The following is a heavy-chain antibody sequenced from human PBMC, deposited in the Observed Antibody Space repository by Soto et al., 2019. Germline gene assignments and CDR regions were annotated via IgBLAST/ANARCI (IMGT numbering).Heavy chain of an antibody. J-gene: IGHJ6*02. CDR3: ARRIEMTTMKTGMDV. Sequence: SETLSLTCDVSGYSITSGHYLGWIRQPPGKGLEWIGIIHHSGSTYYNPSLKSRVTISIDTSRNRFSLKLISVTAADTAVYYCARRIEMTTMKTGMDVWGQGTTVTVSS. CDR2: IHHSGST. V-gene: IGHV4-38-2*01. CDR1: GYSITSGHY.